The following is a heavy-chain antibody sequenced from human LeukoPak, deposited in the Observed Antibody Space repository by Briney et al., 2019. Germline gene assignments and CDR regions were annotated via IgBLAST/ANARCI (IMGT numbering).Heavy chain of an antibody. V-gene: IGHV2-5*01. D-gene: IGHD3-22*01. J-gene: IGHJ4*02. Sequence: SGPTLVNPTQTLTLTCTFSGFSLSTSGVGVAWIRQPPGKALEWLALIYWNDDKRYSPSLKSRLTINKDTSKNQVVLTMTNMDPVDTATYYCAHRSYYDSSGYGLFDYWGQGTLVTVSS. CDR2: IYWNDDK. CDR3: AHRSYYDSSGYGLFDY. CDR1: GFSLSTSGVG.